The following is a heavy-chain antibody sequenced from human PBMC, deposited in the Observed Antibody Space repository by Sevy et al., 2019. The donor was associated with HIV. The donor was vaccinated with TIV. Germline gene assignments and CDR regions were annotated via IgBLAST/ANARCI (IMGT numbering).Heavy chain of an antibody. V-gene: IGHV3-48*03. D-gene: IGHD4-17*01. CDR2: ITNSGTTK. J-gene: IGHJ4*02. CDR1: GFPFSSYE. CDR3: ARDLPPSATSVAHFDC. Sequence: GESLKISCTASGFPFSSYEMNWVRQAPGKGLEWVSYITNSGTTKYCSDSVRGRFTISRDNARNSLHLQMNSLRAEDTAVYYCARDLPPSATSVAHFDCWGQGTLVTVSS.